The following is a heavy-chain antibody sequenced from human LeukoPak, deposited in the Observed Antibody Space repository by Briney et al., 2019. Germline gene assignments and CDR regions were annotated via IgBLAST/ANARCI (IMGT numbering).Heavy chain of an antibody. D-gene: IGHD2-15*01. Sequence: SETLSLTCTVSGGSISSGGYYWSWIRQHPGKGLEWIGYIYYSGSTCYNPSLKSRVTISVDTSKNQFSLKLSSVTAADTAVYYCARGPVVVAATRSDHYFDYWGQGTLVTVSS. J-gene: IGHJ4*02. CDR3: ARGPVVVAATRSDHYFDY. CDR1: GGSISSGGYY. V-gene: IGHV4-31*03. CDR2: IYYSGST.